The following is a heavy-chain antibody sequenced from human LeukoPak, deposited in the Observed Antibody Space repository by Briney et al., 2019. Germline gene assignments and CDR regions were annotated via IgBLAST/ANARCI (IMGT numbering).Heavy chain of an antibody. D-gene: IGHD3-9*01. CDR2: ISAYNGNT. J-gene: IGHJ4*02. V-gene: IGHV1-18*01. Sequence: ASVKVSCKASGYTFTSYAISWVRQAPGQGLEWMGWISAYNGNTNYAQKLQGRVTMTTDTSTSTAYMELRSLRSDDTAVYYCARDDFHTYDILTGYHYYFDYWGQGTLVTVSS. CDR1: GYTFTSYA. CDR3: ARDDFHTYDILTGYHYYFDY.